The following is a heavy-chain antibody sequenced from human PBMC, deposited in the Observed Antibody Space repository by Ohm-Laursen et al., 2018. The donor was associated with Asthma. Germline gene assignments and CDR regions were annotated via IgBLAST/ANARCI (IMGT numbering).Heavy chain of an antibody. CDR3: ARDHSSGYSFSFDY. Sequence: ASVKVSCNASGGTFSSYAISWVRQAPGQGLEWMGGIIPIFGTANYAQKFQGRVTITADESTSTAYMELSSLRSEDTAVYYCARDHSSGYSFSFDYWGQGTLVTVSS. CDR2: IIPIFGTA. J-gene: IGHJ4*02. CDR1: GGTFSSYA. V-gene: IGHV1-69*13. D-gene: IGHD3-22*01.